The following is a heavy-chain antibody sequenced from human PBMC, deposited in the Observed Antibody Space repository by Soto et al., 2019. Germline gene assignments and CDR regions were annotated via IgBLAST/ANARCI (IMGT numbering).Heavy chain of an antibody. CDR3: ARDRAGGCSGGSCYPYHYYYMDV. V-gene: IGHV3-21*01. D-gene: IGHD2-15*01. CDR2: ISSSSSYI. Sequence: GGSLRLSCAASGFTFSSYSMNWVRQAPGKGLEWVSSISSSSSYIYYADSVKGRFTISRDNARNSPYLQMNSLRAEDTAVYYCARDRAGGCSGGSCYPYHYYYMDVWGKGTTVTVSS. CDR1: GFTFSSYS. J-gene: IGHJ6*03.